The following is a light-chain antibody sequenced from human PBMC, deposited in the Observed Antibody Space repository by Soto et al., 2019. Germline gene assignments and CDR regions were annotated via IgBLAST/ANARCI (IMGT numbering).Light chain of an antibody. CDR3: QQSYSSPYT. J-gene: IGKJ2*01. Sequence: DIQMTQSPSSLSASVGDRVSLTCRAGQNVSSFVNWYQQKPAQAPRLLIYATSNLQSGVPSRISGSGSGTEFTLTISSVQPEDFATYFCQQSYSSPYTFGQGTKLEIK. V-gene: IGKV1-39*01. CDR1: QNVSSF. CDR2: ATS.